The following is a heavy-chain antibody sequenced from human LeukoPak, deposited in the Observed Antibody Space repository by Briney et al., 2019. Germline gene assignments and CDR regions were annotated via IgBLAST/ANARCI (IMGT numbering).Heavy chain of an antibody. D-gene: IGHD2-2*01. V-gene: IGHV4-39*01. Sequence: KPSETLSLTCTVSGGSISSSSYYWGWIRQPPGKGLEWIGSIYYSGSTYYNPSLKSLVTISVDTSKNQFSLMLSSVTAADTAVYYCARCYCSSTSCFSNWFDPWGQGTLVTVSS. CDR2: IYYSGST. CDR3: ARCYCSSTSCFSNWFDP. J-gene: IGHJ5*02. CDR1: GGSISSSSYY.